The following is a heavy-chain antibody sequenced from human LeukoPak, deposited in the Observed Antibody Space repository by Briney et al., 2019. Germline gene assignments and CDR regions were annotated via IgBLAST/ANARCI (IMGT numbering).Heavy chain of an antibody. J-gene: IGHJ4*02. D-gene: IGHD3-16*01. Sequence: GGSLRLSCAASGFTFSSYAMSWVRQAPGKGLEWVSAISGSGGSTYYADSVKGRFTISGDNSKNTLYLQMNSLRAEDTAVYYCAKEEGRVWPGLSGYFDYWGQGTLVTVSS. V-gene: IGHV3-23*01. CDR3: AKEEGRVWPGLSGYFDY. CDR1: GFTFSSYA. CDR2: ISGSGGST.